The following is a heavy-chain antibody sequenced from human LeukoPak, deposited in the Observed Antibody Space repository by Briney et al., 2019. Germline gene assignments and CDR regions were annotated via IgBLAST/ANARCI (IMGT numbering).Heavy chain of an antibody. CDR3: ARAKYSNGWYSVFDI. Sequence: GASVTVSFKASGYTFTDYYMHWVRQAPGQGLEWMGWINPNSGGTNYAQKFQGRVTMTRDTSISTAYMELSRLRSDDTAVYYCARAKYSNGWYSVFDIWGQGTMVTVSS. J-gene: IGHJ3*02. CDR1: GYTFTDYY. V-gene: IGHV1-2*02. CDR2: INPNSGGT. D-gene: IGHD6-19*01.